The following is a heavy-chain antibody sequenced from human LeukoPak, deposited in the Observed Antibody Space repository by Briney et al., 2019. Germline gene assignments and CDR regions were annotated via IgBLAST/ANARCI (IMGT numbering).Heavy chain of an antibody. V-gene: IGHV4-34*01. CDR1: GGSFSGYY. D-gene: IGHD5-18*01. Sequence: SETLSLTCAVYGGSFSGYYLSWIRQPPGKGLEWIGEINHSGSTNYNPSLKNRVTISVDTSKNQFSLKLSSVTAADTAVYYCARGRVDTGIRVLGVIFNYWGQGTLVTVSS. CDR2: INHSGST. CDR3: ARGRVDTGIRVLGVIFNY. J-gene: IGHJ4*02.